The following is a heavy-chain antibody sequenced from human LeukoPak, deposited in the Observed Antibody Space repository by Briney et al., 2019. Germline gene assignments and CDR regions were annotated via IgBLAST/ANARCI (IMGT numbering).Heavy chain of an antibody. J-gene: IGHJ5*02. Sequence: SETLSLTCTVSGGSITSSTSYWGWIRQPPGKGLEWIGTIYYSGSTYYNPSLKSRATMSVDTSKNQFSLKLSSVTAADTAVYYCASLLNGGVSHWFDPWGQGTLVTVSS. CDR2: IYYSGST. CDR3: ASLLNGGVSHWFDP. D-gene: IGHD7-27*01. CDR1: GGSITSSTSY. V-gene: IGHV4-39*01.